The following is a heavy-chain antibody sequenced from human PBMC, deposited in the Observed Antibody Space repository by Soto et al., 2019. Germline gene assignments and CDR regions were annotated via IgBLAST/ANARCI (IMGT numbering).Heavy chain of an antibody. Sequence: QLQLQESGPGLVKPSETLSLNCSVSGGSFSNSYWTWIRQPAGKRLEWIGRIYTSGSTTYNPSLKSRVTLSLDTSKSQSSLRLTSVTAADTAVYYCARARLRTAIPKDAFDIWGQGTMVTVSS. D-gene: IGHD2-21*02. CDR1: GGSFSNSY. J-gene: IGHJ3*02. CDR2: IYTSGST. V-gene: IGHV4-4*07. CDR3: ARARLRTAIPKDAFDI.